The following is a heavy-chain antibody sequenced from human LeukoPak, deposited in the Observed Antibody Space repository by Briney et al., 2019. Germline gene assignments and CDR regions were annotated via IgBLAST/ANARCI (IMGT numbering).Heavy chain of an antibody. CDR1: GYTFTGYY. Sequence: ASVKVSCKASGYTFTGYYIHWVRQAPGQGLEWMGWINPNSGGTNYAQKFQGRVTMTRDTSISTAYMELSRLRSDDTAVYYCARGGSDYDSSGYYSKWGQGTLVTVSS. CDR3: ARGGSDYDSSGYYSK. J-gene: IGHJ4*02. D-gene: IGHD3-22*01. V-gene: IGHV1-2*02. CDR2: INPNSGGT.